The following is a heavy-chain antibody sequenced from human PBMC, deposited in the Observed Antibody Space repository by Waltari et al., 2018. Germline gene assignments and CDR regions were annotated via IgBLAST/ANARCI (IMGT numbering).Heavy chain of an antibody. D-gene: IGHD3-10*01. CDR1: GFSLSNARMG. V-gene: IGHV2-26*01. J-gene: IGHJ5*02. CDR3: ARMGEGYYYGSGSYEGWFDP. CDR2: IFSNDEK. Sequence: QVTLKESGPVLVKPTETLTLTCTVSGFSLSNARMGVSWIRQPPGKALEWLAHIFSNDEKTYSTSLKSRLTISKDTSKSQVVLTMTNMDPVDTATYYCARMGEGYYYGSGSYEGWFDPWGQGTLVTVSS.